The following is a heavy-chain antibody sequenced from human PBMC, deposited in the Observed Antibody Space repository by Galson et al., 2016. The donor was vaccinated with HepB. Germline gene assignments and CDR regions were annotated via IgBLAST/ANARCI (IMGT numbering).Heavy chain of an antibody. Sequence: CKASGYTFNNYGITWVRQAPGQGLEWMGWISVYNGNRNYAENFQGRVTMTTDRSASTAYMELRSLTSDDTAVYFCAKVASSYYYYFMDVWGQGTTVTVSS. CDR2: ISVYNGNR. V-gene: IGHV1-18*04. D-gene: IGHD5-12*01. CDR1: GYTFNNYG. J-gene: IGHJ6*03. CDR3: AKVASSYYYYFMDV.